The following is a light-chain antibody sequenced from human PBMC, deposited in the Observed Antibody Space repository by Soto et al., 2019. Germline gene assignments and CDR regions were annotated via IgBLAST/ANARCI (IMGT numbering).Light chain of an antibody. V-gene: IGLV7-46*01. CDR3: LLSYSGTNWV. J-gene: IGLJ3*02. Sequence: QAVVTQEPSLTESPGGTVTLTCGSSTGAVTSGHYPYWFQQKPGQAPRTLIYDTTNKHSWTPARFSGSLLGGKAALTLAGAQTDDEADYYCLLSYSGTNWVFGGGTQLTVL. CDR2: DTT. CDR1: TGAVTSGHY.